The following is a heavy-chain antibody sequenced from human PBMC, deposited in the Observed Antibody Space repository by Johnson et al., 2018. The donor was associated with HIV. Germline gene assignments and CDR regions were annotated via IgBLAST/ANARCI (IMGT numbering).Heavy chain of an antibody. V-gene: IGHV3-20*04. D-gene: IGHD6-6*01. CDR3: ARDKGIAARPDAFDI. J-gene: IGHJ3*02. Sequence: VQLVESGGGVVQPGGSLRLSCAASGFTFDDYGMSWVRQAPGKGLEWVSGINWNGGSTGYADSVKGRLPISRDNSKNTLYLQRNSLRAEDTAVYYCARDKGIAARPDAFDIWGQGTMVTVSS. CDR2: INWNGGST. CDR1: GFTFDDYG.